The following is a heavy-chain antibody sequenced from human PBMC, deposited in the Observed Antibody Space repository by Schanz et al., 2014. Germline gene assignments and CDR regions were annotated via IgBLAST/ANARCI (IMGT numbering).Heavy chain of an antibody. D-gene: IGHD6-19*01. J-gene: IGHJ4*02. CDR1: GYTFSSYG. CDR2: ISANNGNT. CDR3: ARGGYSSGWYDRDIAHFDY. V-gene: IGHV1-18*01. Sequence: QVQLVQSGAEVKKPGASVKVSCKTSGYTFSSYGINWVRQAPGQGLEWMGWISANNGNTNKAQKLQGRVTMTTDPSTSTAYMELRSLRSDDTAVYYCARGGYSSGWYDRDIAHFDYWGQGTLVTVSS.